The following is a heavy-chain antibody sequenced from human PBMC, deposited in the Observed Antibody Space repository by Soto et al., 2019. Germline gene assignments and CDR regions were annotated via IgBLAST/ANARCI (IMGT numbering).Heavy chain of an antibody. Sequence: SETLSLTCTVSGGSISSGGYYWRWIRQHPGKGLEWIGYIYYSGSTYYNPSLKSRVTISVDTSKNQFSLKLSSVTAADTAVYYCARGSVVAATLFDYWGQGTLVTVSS. CDR3: ARGSVVAATLFDY. CDR2: IYYSGST. V-gene: IGHV4-31*02. CDR1: GGSISSGGYY. J-gene: IGHJ4*02. D-gene: IGHD2-15*01.